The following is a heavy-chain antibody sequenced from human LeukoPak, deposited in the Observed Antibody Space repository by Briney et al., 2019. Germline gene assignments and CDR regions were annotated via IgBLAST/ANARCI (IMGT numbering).Heavy chain of an antibody. CDR2: ISGSGGSA. Sequence: GGSLRLSCAASGFTFSSYAMSWVRQAPGKGLEWVSAISGSGGSAYYADSVKGRFTISRDNSKNTLYLQMNSLRAEDTAVYYCAKGYYSSGWYYFDYWGQGTLVTVSS. CDR3: AKGYYSSGWYYFDY. D-gene: IGHD6-19*01. V-gene: IGHV3-23*01. J-gene: IGHJ4*02. CDR1: GFTFSSYA.